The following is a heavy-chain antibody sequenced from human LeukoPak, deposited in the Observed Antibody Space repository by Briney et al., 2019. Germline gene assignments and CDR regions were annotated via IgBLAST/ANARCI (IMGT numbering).Heavy chain of an antibody. CDR1: GGSISSSSYY. V-gene: IGHV4-39*07. CDR3: ARVRPPYYYGSGSYYNWWFDP. CDR2: IYYSGST. J-gene: IGHJ5*02. D-gene: IGHD3-10*01. Sequence: PSETLSLTCTVSGGSISSSSYYWGWIRQPPGKGLEWIGSIYYSGSTYYNPSLKSRVTISVDTSKNQFSLKLSSVTAADTAVYYCARVRPPYYYGSGSYYNWWFDPWGQGTLVTVSS.